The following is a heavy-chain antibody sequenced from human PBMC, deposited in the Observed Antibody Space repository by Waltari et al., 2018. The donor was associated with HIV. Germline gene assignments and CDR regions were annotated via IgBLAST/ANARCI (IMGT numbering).Heavy chain of an antibody. J-gene: IGHJ4*02. D-gene: IGHD3-22*01. Sequence: QVHLVQSGAELRKPGASVTVSCKASGYTFTNYGITWVRQAPGQGFEWMGGISGYNGDTKYAQKVRGRVTRTTDTSTSTAYLEMGSLRFDDTAVYYCARDHYYGSSGYYSDYWGQGTLVTVSS. CDR1: GYTFTNYG. V-gene: IGHV1-18*01. CDR2: ISGYNGDT. CDR3: ARDHYYGSSGYYSDY.